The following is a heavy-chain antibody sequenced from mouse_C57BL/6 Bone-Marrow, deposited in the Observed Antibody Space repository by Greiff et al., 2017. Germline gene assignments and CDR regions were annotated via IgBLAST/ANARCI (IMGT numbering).Heavy chain of an antibody. V-gene: IGHV5-6*02. Sequence: EVKVEESGGDLVKPGGSLKLSCAASGFTFSSYGMSWVRQTPDKRLEWVATLSSGGSYTYYPDSVKGRFTISRDNAKNTLYLQMSSLKSEDTAMYYCARQGITTVVAPWFAYWGQGTLVTVSA. CDR1: GFTFSSYG. J-gene: IGHJ3*01. CDR3: ARQGITTVVAPWFAY. CDR2: LSSGGSYT. D-gene: IGHD1-1*01.